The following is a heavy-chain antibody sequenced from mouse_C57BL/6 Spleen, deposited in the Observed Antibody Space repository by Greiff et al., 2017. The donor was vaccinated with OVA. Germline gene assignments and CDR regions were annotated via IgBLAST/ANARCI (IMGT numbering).Heavy chain of an antibody. CDR3: TNYDYDAFLWFAY. J-gene: IGHJ3*01. CDR2: IDPETGGN. V-gene: IGHV1-15*01. Sequence: QVQLKQSGAELVRPGASVTLSCKASGYTFTDYEMHWVKQTPVHGLEWIGAIDPETGGNAYNQKFKGKAILTADKSSSTAYMELRSLTSEDSAVYYCTNYDYDAFLWFAYWGQGTLVTVSA. CDR1: GYTFTDYE. D-gene: IGHD2-4*01.